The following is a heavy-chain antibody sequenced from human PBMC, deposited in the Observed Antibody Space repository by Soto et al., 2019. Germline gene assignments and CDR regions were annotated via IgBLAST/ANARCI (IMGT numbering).Heavy chain of an antibody. D-gene: IGHD4-17*01. CDR1: GFTFSNYA. J-gene: IGHJ4*02. CDR3: AKATDYGDYMLGPQFDY. Sequence: PGGSLRLSCAASGFTFSNYAMSWVRQAPGRGLEWVSGISGSGGSTYYADSVKGRFTISRDNFMNTLSLQMNSLRAEDTAVYYCAKATDYGDYMLGPQFDYWGQGTLVTVSS. V-gene: IGHV3-23*01. CDR2: ISGSGGST.